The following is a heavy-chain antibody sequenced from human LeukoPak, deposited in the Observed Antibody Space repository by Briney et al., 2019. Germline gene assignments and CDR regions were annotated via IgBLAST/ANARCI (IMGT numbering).Heavy chain of an antibody. J-gene: IGHJ4*02. D-gene: IGHD3-9*01. Sequence: ASVKVSCKASGGTFSSYAISWVRQAPGQGLEWMGGIIPIFGTANYAQKFQGRVTITADKSTSTAYMELSSLRSEDTAVYYCARDSSDYDILTGYPRFDYRGQGTLVTVSS. CDR1: GGTFSSYA. CDR2: IIPIFGTA. CDR3: ARDSSDYDILTGYPRFDY. V-gene: IGHV1-69*06.